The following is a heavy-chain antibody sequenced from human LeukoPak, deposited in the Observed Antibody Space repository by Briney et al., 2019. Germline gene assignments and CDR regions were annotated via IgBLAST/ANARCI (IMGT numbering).Heavy chain of an antibody. Sequence: SSETLSLTCAVYGGSFSGYYWSWIRQPPGKGLEWIGEINHSGSTNYNPSLKSRVTISVDTSKNQFSLKLSSVTAADTAVYYCARVAVTPGMYFDYWGQGTLVTVSS. CDR3: ARVAVTPGMYFDY. CDR1: GGSFSGYY. V-gene: IGHV4-34*01. D-gene: IGHD4-23*01. J-gene: IGHJ4*02. CDR2: INHSGST.